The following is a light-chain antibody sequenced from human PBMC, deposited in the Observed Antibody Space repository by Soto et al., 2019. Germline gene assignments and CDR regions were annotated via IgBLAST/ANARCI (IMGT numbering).Light chain of an antibody. CDR1: QSVSSSY. V-gene: IGKV3-20*01. CDR2: GAS. Sequence: EIVLTQSPGTLSLSPGERATLSCRASQSVSSSYLAWYQQKPGQAPRLLIYGASSRATGIPDRFSGSGSGTDFTLTSSRLAPEDFAVYYCQQYGSSPWTFGQGTKVDIK. J-gene: IGKJ1*01. CDR3: QQYGSSPWT.